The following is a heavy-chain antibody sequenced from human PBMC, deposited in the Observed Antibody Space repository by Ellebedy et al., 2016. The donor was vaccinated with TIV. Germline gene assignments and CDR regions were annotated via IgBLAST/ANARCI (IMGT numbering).Heavy chain of an antibody. CDR2: IYYSGST. J-gene: IGHJ4*02. D-gene: IGHD5-24*01. CDR1: GGSISSYY. Sequence: SETLSLTCTVSGGSISSYYWSWIRQPPGKGLEWIGYIYYSGSTYYNPSLKSRVTISVDTSKNQFSLKLSSVTAADTAVYYCASWRWLQLSNYWGQGTLVTVSS. V-gene: IGHV4-59*12. CDR3: ASWRWLQLSNY.